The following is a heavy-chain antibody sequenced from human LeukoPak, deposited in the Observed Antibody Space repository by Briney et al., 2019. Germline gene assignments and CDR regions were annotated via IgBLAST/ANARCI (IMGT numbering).Heavy chain of an antibody. CDR3: AKDFYCSGGTCYGMDV. J-gene: IGHJ6*02. CDR2: ISGSGGGT. V-gene: IGHV3-23*01. D-gene: IGHD2-15*01. Sequence: GGSLRLSCAASGFTSSSYVMSWVRQAPGKGLEWVSVISGSGGGTYYADSVKGRFTISRDNSKNTLYLQMNSLRAEDTAVYYCAKDFYCSGGTCYGMDVWGQGTTVTVSS. CDR1: GFTSSSYV.